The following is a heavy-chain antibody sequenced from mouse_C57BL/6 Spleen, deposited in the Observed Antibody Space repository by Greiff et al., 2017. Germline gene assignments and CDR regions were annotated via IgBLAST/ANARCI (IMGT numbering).Heavy chain of an antibody. CDR3: ARHTYYSIYAMNY. Sequence: VHLVESGGDLVKPGGSLKLSCAASGFTFSSYGMSWVRQTPDKRLEWVATISSGGSYTYYPYSVKGRFTISRDNAKNSLYLQMSSLKYEDTAMYYCARHTYYSIYAMNYWGQGTSVTVSS. V-gene: IGHV5-6*01. D-gene: IGHD2-5*01. CDR1: GFTFSSYG. J-gene: IGHJ4*01. CDR2: ISSGGSYT.